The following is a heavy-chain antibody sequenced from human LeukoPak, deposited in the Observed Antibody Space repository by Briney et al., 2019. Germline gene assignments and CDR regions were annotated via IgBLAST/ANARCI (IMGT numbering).Heavy chain of an antibody. D-gene: IGHD6-19*01. CDR2: IKPNSGDT. CDR3: ASENSSGWYDY. J-gene: IGHJ4*02. CDR1: GYTFTTYG. Sequence: GASVKVSCKASGYTFTTYGISWVRQAPGQGLEWMGWIKPNSGDTRSAQKFQGRVIMTRDTSTGTAYMELSSLRYDDTAVYYCASENSSGWYDYWGQGTLVTVSS. V-gene: IGHV1-2*02.